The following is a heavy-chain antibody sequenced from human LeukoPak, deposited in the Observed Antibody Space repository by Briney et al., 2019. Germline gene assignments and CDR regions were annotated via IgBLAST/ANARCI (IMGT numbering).Heavy chain of an antibody. CDR3: ARAGVGKWDYFDY. CDR2: IYHSGST. D-gene: IGHD1-26*01. Sequence: SETLSLTCTVSGGSISSGGYYWSWIRQPPGKGLEWIGYIYHSGSTYYNPSLKSRVTISVDRSKNQFSLNLSSVTAADTALYYCARAGVGKWDYFDYWGLGTLVTVSS. CDR1: GGSISSGGYY. J-gene: IGHJ4*02. V-gene: IGHV4-30-2*01.